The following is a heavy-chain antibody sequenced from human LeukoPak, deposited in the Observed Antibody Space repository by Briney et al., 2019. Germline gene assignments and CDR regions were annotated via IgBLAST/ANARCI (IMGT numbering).Heavy chain of an antibody. CDR2: IYYSGST. CDR3: ARDRRYSSSWEYFQH. Sequence: SETLSLTCTVSSGSISSYYWSWIRQPPGKGLEWIGYIYYSGSTNYNPSLKSRVTISVDTSKNQFSLKLSSVTAADTAVYYCARDRRYSSSWEYFQHWGQGTLVTVSS. D-gene: IGHD6-13*01. J-gene: IGHJ1*01. CDR1: SGSISSYY. V-gene: IGHV4-59*01.